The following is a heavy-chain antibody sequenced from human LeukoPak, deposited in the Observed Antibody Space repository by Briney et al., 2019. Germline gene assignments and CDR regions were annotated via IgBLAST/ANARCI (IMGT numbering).Heavy chain of an antibody. D-gene: IGHD6-19*01. V-gene: IGHV3-74*01. CDR3: AREGGPPLGYSSSHTDY. Sequence: GGSLRLSCAASGFTVSSNYMSWVRQAPGKGLVWVSRINSDGSSTSYADSVKGRFTISRDNAKNTLYLQMNSLRAEDTAVYYCAREGGPPLGYSSSHTDYWGQGPLVTVSS. CDR1: GFTVSSNY. CDR2: INSDGSST. J-gene: IGHJ4*02.